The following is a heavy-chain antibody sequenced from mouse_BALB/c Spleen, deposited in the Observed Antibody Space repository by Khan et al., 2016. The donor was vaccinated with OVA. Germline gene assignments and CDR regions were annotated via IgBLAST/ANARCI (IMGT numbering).Heavy chain of an antibody. CDR2: INRDGYYT. CDR3: ASHLTGSFAY. CDR1: GFTFSAYG. V-gene: IGHV5-6*01. D-gene: IGHD4-1*01. J-gene: IGHJ3*01. Sequence: EVELVESGGDLVRPGGSLKLSCAASGFTFSAYGMSWVHQSPDKRLEWVATINRDGYYTYSPDSLKGRFIISRDNAKNTLYLQMRSLKSEDTAMYYCASHLTGSFAYWGQGTLVTVSA.